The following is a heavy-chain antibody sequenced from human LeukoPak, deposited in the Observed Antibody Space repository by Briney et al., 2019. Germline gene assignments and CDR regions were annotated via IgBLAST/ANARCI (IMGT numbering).Heavy chain of an antibody. CDR3: ARVGRKGWLLYPFDY. Sequence: GGSLRLSCAASGFTFSSYWMSWVRQAPGKGLEWVANIKQDGSEKYYVDSVKGRFTISRDNAKNSLYLQMNSLRAEDTAVYYCARVGRKGWLLYPFDYWGQGTLVTVSS. V-gene: IGHV3-7*01. J-gene: IGHJ4*02. CDR1: GFTFSSYW. D-gene: IGHD3-3*01. CDR2: IKQDGSEK.